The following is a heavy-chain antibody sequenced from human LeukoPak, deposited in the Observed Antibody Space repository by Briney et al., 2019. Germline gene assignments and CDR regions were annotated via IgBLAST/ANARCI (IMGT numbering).Heavy chain of an antibody. CDR3: ARGDWYSFDY. D-gene: IGHD3-9*01. CDR1: GFTFSDYY. V-gene: IGHV3-11*01. J-gene: IGHJ4*02. CDR2: TRSSGDTI. Sequence: PGGSLRLSCAASGFTFSDYYMSWIRQAPGKGLEWVSYTRSSGDTIYYADSVKGRFTISRDNTKNSLYLQMNSLRAEDTAVYYCARGDWYSFDYWGQGTQVTVSS.